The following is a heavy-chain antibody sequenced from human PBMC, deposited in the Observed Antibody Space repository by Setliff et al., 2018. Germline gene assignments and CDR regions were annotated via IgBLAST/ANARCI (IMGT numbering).Heavy chain of an antibody. V-gene: IGHV3-30-3*01. CDR3: ANYEQRPRNLDY. CDR1: GFTFTLFA. J-gene: IGHJ4*02. Sequence: GGSLRLSCAASGFTFTLFAFHWVRQAPGKGLEWLAVVSYDGNNNYYADSVKGRFTISRDNPRSTLYLQMNSLRAEDTALYYCANYEQRPRNLDYWGQGTLVTVSS. CDR2: VSYDGNNN. D-gene: IGHD3-3*01.